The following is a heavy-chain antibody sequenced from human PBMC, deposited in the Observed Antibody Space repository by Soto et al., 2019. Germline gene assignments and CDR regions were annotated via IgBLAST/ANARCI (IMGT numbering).Heavy chain of an antibody. CDR1: GFTLSGFD. D-gene: IGHD2-15*01. CDR2: IKTKVESYAT. V-gene: IGHV3-73*01. J-gene: IGHJ4*02. Sequence: VGSLRLSCAASGFTLSGFDVHWVRQAAGEGLEWVARIKTKVESYATEYAASVKGRFNISRDDSKNTAYLEMNSLKTEDTAVYYCTRRHCSGGGCYSDFDFWGQGSLVTVSS. CDR3: TRRHCSGGGCYSDFDF.